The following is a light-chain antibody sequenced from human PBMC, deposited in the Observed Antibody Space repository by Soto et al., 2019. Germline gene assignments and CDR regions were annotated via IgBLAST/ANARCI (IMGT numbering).Light chain of an antibody. CDR2: EAS. CDR1: HSVRNW. J-gene: IGKJ2*02. Sequence: DIQMTQSPSTLSASVGDRVTITCRASHSVRNWLAWYQQKPGKAPILLIYEASTLESGVPSRFSGSGSGTDFTLTISSLQPDDFATYYCQQYDSHPCTFSQGTKLEI. CDR3: QQYDSHPCT. V-gene: IGKV1-5*03.